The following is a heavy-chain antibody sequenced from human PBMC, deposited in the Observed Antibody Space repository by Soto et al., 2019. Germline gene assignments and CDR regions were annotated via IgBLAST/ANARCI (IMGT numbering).Heavy chain of an antibody. CDR3: ARPLYYYDSSGAEGPYYFDY. Sequence: ASVKVSCKASGYTFTSYAMHWVRQAPGQRLERMGWINAGNGNTKYSQKFQGRVTITRDTSASTAYMELSSLRSEDTAVYYCARPLYYYDSSGAEGPYYFDYWGQGTLVTVSS. J-gene: IGHJ4*02. V-gene: IGHV1-3*01. D-gene: IGHD3-22*01. CDR2: INAGNGNT. CDR1: GYTFTSYA.